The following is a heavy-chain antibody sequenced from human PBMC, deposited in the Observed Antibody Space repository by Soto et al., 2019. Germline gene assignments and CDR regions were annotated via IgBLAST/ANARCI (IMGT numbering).Heavy chain of an antibody. J-gene: IGHJ6*02. D-gene: IGHD3-10*01. CDR2: IKQSGPEK. CDR3: AKVFYDSGTTFFGVDV. CDR1: GFTFSVSW. Sequence: GGSLRLSCAASGFTFSVSWMSWVRQAPGKGLEWVANIKQSGPEKYYVDSVKGRFTISRDNAKNSLYLQMNSLTAEDTAVYYCAKVFYDSGTTFFGVDVWGQGTTVTVSS. V-gene: IGHV3-7*05.